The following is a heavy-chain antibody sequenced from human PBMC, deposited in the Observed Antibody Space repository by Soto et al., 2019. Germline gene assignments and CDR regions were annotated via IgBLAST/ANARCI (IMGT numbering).Heavy chain of an antibody. Sequence: VQLLQSGGGLVQPGGSLRLSCEASGFIFATTAMGWVRQAPGKGLEWVSTISGSGVRTYYADSVKGRFTISRGNSKNTLFLHMNSLRADDPAVYFCAAVMGSDYDYVWGSLSFDHWGQGALVTVST. J-gene: IGHJ4*02. V-gene: IGHV3-23*01. CDR2: ISGSGVRT. D-gene: IGHD3-16*01. CDR1: GFIFATTA. CDR3: AAVMGSDYDYVWGSLSFDH.